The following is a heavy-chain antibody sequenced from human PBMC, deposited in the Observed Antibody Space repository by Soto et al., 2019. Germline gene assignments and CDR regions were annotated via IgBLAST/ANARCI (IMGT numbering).Heavy chain of an antibody. CDR3: ARDGGYSGYGSAFDI. Sequence: EVQLVESGGGLVQPGGSLRLSCAASGFTFSSYAMHWVRQAPGKGLEYVSAISSNGGSTYYANSVKGRFTISRDNSKNTLYLQMGSLRAEDMAVYYCARDGGYSGYGSAFDIWGQGTMVTVSS. D-gene: IGHD5-12*01. CDR2: ISSNGGST. J-gene: IGHJ3*02. V-gene: IGHV3-64*01. CDR1: GFTFSSYA.